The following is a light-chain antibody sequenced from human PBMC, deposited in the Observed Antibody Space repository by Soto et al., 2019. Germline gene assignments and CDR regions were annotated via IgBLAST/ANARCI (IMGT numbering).Light chain of an antibody. J-gene: IGKJ1*01. V-gene: IGKV3-15*01. Sequence: ETVMTQSAATLSVSPGERATLSCRASQSVSSNLAWYQQKPGQAPRLLIYGASTRVTGIPARFSGSGSATEFTLTISSLQSEDFAVYYCQQYKNWPRTFGQGTKVEIK. CDR1: QSVSSN. CDR2: GAS. CDR3: QQYKNWPRT.